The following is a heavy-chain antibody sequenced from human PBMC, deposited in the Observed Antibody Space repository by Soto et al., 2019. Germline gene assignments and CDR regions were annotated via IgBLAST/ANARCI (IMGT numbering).Heavy chain of an antibody. J-gene: IGHJ3*02. CDR2: INAGNGNT. CDR1: GYTFTSYA. D-gene: IGHD2-15*01. CDR3: ARAVLKRKDIVVVVAAFAFDI. Sequence: GASVKVSCKASGYTFTSYAMHWVRQAPGQRLEWMGWINAGNGNTKYSQKFQGRVTITRDTSASTAYMELSSLRSEDTAVYYCARAVLKRKDIVVVVAAFAFDIWGQGTMVT. V-gene: IGHV1-3*01.